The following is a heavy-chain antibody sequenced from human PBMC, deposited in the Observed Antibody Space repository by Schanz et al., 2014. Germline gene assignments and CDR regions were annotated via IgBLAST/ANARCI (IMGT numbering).Heavy chain of an antibody. CDR3: ARKVVATIGGYYDN. D-gene: IGHD5-12*01. V-gene: IGHV3-23*01. J-gene: IGHJ4*02. Sequence: EVQLLESGGGLVQPGGSLRLSCAASGFTFSTSAMSWVRQVPGKGLVWVSRIKSDGSSTSYADSVKGRFTISRDNAENTLFLQMNSLRAEDTAVYYCARKVVATIGGYYDNWGEGTLVIVSS. CDR1: GFTFSTSA. CDR2: IKSDGSST.